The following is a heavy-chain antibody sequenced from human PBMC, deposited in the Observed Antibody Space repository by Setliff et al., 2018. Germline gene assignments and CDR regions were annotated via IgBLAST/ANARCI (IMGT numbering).Heavy chain of an antibody. CDR3: ARHFGFSAGWYADY. D-gene: IGHD6-19*01. CDR2: LKPGDSGI. V-gene: IGHV5-51*01. Sequence: PGESLKISCQGSGYTFTNYWIGWVRQMPGKGLEWMGILKPGDSGIRYSPSFQGQVTLSADTSIATAYLHWTSLKASDTAMYYCARHFGFSAGWYADYWGQGTLVTVSS. CDR1: GYTFTNYW. J-gene: IGHJ4*02.